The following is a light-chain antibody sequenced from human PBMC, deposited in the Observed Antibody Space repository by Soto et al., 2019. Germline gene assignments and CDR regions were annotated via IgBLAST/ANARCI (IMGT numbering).Light chain of an antibody. V-gene: IGLV2-14*01. CDR2: GVT. Sequence: QSALTQAAAVSGSPGQSITISCTGTSSDVGAYYSVSWYQHHPDKAPKLIIYGVTNRPSGVSNRFSGSKSGNTASLTISGLQAEDEADYHCSSYTSGSSHYVFGTGTKVTVL. J-gene: IGLJ1*01. CDR1: SSDVGAYYS. CDR3: SSYTSGSSHYV.